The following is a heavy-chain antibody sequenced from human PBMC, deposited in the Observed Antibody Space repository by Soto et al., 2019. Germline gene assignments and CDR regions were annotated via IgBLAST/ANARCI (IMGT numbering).Heavy chain of an antibody. V-gene: IGHV1-69*01. CDR3: STSVYCSTTTCYYYYGMDV. Sequence: QVQLVQSGAEVKKPGSSVKVSCKASGGTFRSYSINWVRQAPGQGLEWMGGIIPIFGTATYAQKFQGRVTITADDSSRTAYMELSSLTSEDTALYYCSTSVYCSTTTCYYYYGMDVWGQGTTVTVSS. CDR2: IIPIFGTA. CDR1: GGTFRSYS. J-gene: IGHJ6*02. D-gene: IGHD2-2*01.